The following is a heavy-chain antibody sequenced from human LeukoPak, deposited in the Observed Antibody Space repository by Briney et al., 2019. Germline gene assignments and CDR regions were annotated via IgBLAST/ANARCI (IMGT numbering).Heavy chain of an antibody. CDR1: GFSISNDW. Sequence: GGSLRLSCAASGFSISNDWMSWVRQAPGKGLEWVARVKSRSTGETTDYAAPVKGRFTISRDDSKNTLYLQMNSLKTEDTAVYYCTLIQGWGSGSYYRDFWGQGTLVTVSS. D-gene: IGHD3-10*01. V-gene: IGHV3-15*01. J-gene: IGHJ4*02. CDR2: VKSRSTGETT. CDR3: TLIQGWGSGSYYRDF.